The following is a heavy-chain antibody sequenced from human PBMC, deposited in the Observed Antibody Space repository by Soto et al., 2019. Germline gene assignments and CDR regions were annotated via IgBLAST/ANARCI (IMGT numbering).Heavy chain of an antibody. CDR1: GFAFPTYA. J-gene: IGHJ4*02. Sequence: EVQLLESGGGLAQPGESLGLSCAASGFAFPTYAMTWVRQIPGKGLEWVASISDSGCKTYYADSVEGRVIIYRDNSMKKVALPTNNLGVGGAAVYYFVKKKGARDSDLQYFFDSWGQGTLVTVSS. V-gene: IGHV3-23*01. CDR3: VKKKGARDSDLQYFFDS. CDR2: ISDSGCKT. D-gene: IGHD3-16*01.